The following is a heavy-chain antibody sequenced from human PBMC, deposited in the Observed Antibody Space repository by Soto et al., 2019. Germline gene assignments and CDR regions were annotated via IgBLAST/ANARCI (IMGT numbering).Heavy chain of an antibody. Sequence: ASVKVSCKASGYTFTSYDINWVRQATGQGLEWMGWMNPNSGNTGYAQKFQGRVTMTRNTSISTAYMELSSLRSEDTAVYYCARSGNSGYDSNYYYYYRDAGGKGTTATAS. D-gene: IGHD5-12*01. V-gene: IGHV1-8*01. J-gene: IGHJ6*03. CDR2: MNPNSGNT. CDR3: ARSGNSGYDSNYYYYYRDA. CDR1: GYTFTSYD.